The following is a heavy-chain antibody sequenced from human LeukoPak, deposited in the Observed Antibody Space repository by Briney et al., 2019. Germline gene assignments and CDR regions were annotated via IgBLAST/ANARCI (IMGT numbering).Heavy chain of an antibody. D-gene: IGHD2-2*01. CDR2: INPNSGDT. J-gene: IGHJ4*02. V-gene: IGHV1-2*02. Sequence: ASVKVSCKASGYTFTDYYLHWVRQAPGQGFEWMGWINPNSGDTNYAQKFQGRVTMTRDTSISTAHMEMSRPRSDDTAAYYCARANFLYCSSTTCLFDYWGQGTLVTVSS. CDR1: GYTFTDYY. CDR3: ARANFLYCSSTTCLFDY.